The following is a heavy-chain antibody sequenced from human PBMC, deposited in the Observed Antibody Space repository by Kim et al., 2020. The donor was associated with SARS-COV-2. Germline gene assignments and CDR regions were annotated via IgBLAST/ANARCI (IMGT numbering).Heavy chain of an antibody. CDR1: GYTFTSYD. CDR2: MNPNSGNT. CDR3: ARDYYDSSGSGGDFDY. V-gene: IGHV1-8*01. Sequence: ASVKVSCKASGYTFTSYDINWVRQATGQGLEWMGWMNPNSGNTGYAQKFQGRVTMTRNTSISTAYMELSSLRSEDTAVYYCARDYYDSSGSGGDFDYWGQGTLVTVSS. D-gene: IGHD3-22*01. J-gene: IGHJ4*02.